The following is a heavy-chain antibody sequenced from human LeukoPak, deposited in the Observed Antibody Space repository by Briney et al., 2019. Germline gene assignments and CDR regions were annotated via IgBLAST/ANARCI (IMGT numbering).Heavy chain of an antibody. V-gene: IGHV1-8*02. D-gene: IGHD6-13*01. CDR3: ARAPMGAAALY. CDR1: GYTFIHYG. J-gene: IGHJ4*02. Sequence: ASVKVSCKASGYTFIHYGITWVRQATGQGLEWMGWMNPVSGNAGSAQKFQGRVTLTRDTSISTAYMELSSLRSDDTAFYYCARAPMGAAALYWGQGTLVTVSS. CDR2: MNPVSGNA.